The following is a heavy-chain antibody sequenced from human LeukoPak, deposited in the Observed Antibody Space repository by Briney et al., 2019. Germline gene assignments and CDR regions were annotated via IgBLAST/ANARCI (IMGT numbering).Heavy chain of an antibody. J-gene: IGHJ4*02. V-gene: IGHV1-46*01. CDR1: GYTFTRYY. CDR2: INPSGGST. D-gene: IGHD4-17*01. CDR3: ARVHDYGDLRYLDY. Sequence: ASVKVSCKASGYTFTRYYMYWVRQAPGQGLEWMGIINPSGGSTTHAQKFQGRVIMTGDTSTSTFYMELVSLRSEDTAVYYCARVHDYGDLRYLDYWGQGPRSPSPQ.